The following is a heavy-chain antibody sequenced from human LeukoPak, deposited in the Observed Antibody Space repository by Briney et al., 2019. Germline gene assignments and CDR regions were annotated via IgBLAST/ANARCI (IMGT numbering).Heavy chain of an antibody. Sequence: GGSLRLSCAASGFTFSSYSMNWVRQAPGKGLEWVSSISSSSSYIYYADSVKGRFTISRDNAKNSLYLQMNSLRAEDTAVYYCARDLMTTVTTVDYWGQGTLAPSPQ. CDR3: ARDLMTTVTTVDY. D-gene: IGHD4-17*01. V-gene: IGHV3-21*01. J-gene: IGHJ4*02. CDR1: GFTFSSYS. CDR2: ISSSSSYI.